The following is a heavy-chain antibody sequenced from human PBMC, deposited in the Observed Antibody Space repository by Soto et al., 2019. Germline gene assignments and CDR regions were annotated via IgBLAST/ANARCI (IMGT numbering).Heavy chain of an antibody. CDR2: INSDGSST. V-gene: IGHV3-74*01. CDR1: GFTFSSYW. CDR3: AREAGRDGYNWGGMDV. D-gene: IGHD5-12*01. Sequence: EVQLVESGGGLAQPGGSLRLSCAASGFTFSSYWMHWVRQAPGKGLVWVSRINSDGSSTSYADSVKGRFTVSRDNAKNTLYLQMNSLRAEDTAVYYCAREAGRDGYNWGGMDVWGQGTTVTVSS. J-gene: IGHJ6*01.